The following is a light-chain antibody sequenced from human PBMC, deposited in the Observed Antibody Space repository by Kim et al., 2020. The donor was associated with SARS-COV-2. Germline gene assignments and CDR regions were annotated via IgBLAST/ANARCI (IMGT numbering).Light chain of an antibody. J-gene: IGLJ3*02. CDR1: TSDVVRYNV. CDR3: LSYTSSDVWL. V-gene: IGLV2-14*03. CDR2: DVK. Sequence: GQSITISCTRTTSDVVRYNVVSWYQQHPGKVPQLMIYDVKKRPSGVSSRFSGSKSGNTASLTISGLQAEDESDYYCLSYTSSDVWLFGGGTKVTV.